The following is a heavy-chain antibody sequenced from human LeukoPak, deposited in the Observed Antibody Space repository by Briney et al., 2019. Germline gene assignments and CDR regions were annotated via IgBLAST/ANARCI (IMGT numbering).Heavy chain of an antibody. CDR2: ISAYNGNT. CDR1: GYTFTSYG. D-gene: IGHD3-3*01. V-gene: IGHV1-18*01. J-gene: IGHJ4*02. CDR3: APFWSGYYTGDY. Sequence: ASVTVSCKASGYTFTSYGISWVRQAPGQGLEWMGWISAYNGNTNYAQKLQGRVTMTTDTSTSTAYMELRSLRSEDTAVYYCAPFWSGYYTGDYWGQGTLVTVSS.